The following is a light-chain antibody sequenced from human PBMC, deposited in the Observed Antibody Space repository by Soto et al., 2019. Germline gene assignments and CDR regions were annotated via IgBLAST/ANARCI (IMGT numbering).Light chain of an antibody. Sequence: ILLTQSPGTLSLSTGEGATLSCGASQSVNNKYLAWYQQKPGQGPRPLIYGASTGATGLPARFSGSESGTELTLTISRMKSEDFEVYYCQQYNNWPLTFGGGTKVDIK. V-gene: IGKV3-15*01. CDR2: GAS. CDR1: QSVNNKY. J-gene: IGKJ4*01. CDR3: QQYNNWPLT.